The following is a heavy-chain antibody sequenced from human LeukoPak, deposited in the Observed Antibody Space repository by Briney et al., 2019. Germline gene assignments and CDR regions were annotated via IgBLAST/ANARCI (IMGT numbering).Heavy chain of an antibody. CDR3: ARARYYYDNSVYPAVRFDF. J-gene: IGHJ4*02. D-gene: IGHD3-22*01. Sequence: SETLSLTCTVSGGSISSYYWSWIRQPPGKELEWIGYIFYNGSTNYSPSLKSRVTISVDTSQNQFSLKLTSVIAADTAVYYCARARYYYDNSVYPAVRFDFWGQGVLVTVS. CDR2: IFYNGST. V-gene: IGHV4-59*01. CDR1: GGSISSYY.